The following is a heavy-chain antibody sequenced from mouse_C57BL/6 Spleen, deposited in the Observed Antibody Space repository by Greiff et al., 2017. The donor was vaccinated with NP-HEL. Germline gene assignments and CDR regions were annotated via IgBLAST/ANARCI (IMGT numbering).Heavy chain of an antibody. CDR1: GYTFTSYW. CDR2: IYPGSGST. CDR3: ARRDYGSSWDY. V-gene: IGHV1-55*01. Sequence: QVQLQQPGAELVKPGASVKMSCKASGYTFTSYWITWVKQRPGQGLEWIGDIYPGSGSTNYNEKFKSKATLTVDTSSSTAYIQLSSLTSEDSAVYYCARRDYGSSWDYWGQGTSVTVSS. D-gene: IGHD1-1*01. J-gene: IGHJ4*01.